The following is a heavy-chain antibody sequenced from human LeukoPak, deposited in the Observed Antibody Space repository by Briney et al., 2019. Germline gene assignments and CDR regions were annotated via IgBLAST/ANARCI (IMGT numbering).Heavy chain of an antibody. D-gene: IGHD2-2*01. V-gene: IGHV3-21*01. CDR2: ISTSSSYI. J-gene: IGHJ5*02. CDR1: GFTFSSYS. Sequence: GGSLRLSCAASGFTFSSYSMNWVRQAPGKGLEWVSSISTSSSYIYYADSVKGRFTISRDNAKKSLYLQMNSLRAEDTALYYCARGGQVVSASDNWFDPWGQGTLVTVSS. CDR3: ARGGQVVSASDNWFDP.